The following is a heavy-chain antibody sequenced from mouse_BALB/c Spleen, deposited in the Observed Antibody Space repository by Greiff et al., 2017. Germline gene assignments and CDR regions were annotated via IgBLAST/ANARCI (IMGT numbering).Heavy chain of an antibody. CDR1: GFTFSSYA. D-gene: IGHD4-1*01. J-gene: IGHJ2*01. Sequence: EVQGVESGGGLVKPGGSLKLSCAASGFTFSSYAMSWVRQTPEKRLEWVATISSGGSYTYYPDSVKGRFTISRDNAKNTLYLQMSSLRSEDTAMYYCARQAGLDWDYFDYWGQGTTLTVSS. CDR2: ISSGGSYT. CDR3: ARQAGLDWDYFDY. V-gene: IGHV5-9-3*01.